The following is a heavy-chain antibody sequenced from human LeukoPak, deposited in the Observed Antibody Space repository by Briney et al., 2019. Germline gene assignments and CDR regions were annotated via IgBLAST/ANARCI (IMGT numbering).Heavy chain of an antibody. V-gene: IGHV3-15*01. CDR1: GFTSSNAW. CDR2: IKSKTDGGTR. J-gene: IGHJ3*02. D-gene: IGHD4/OR15-4a*01. Sequence: PVGSLRLSCAASGFTSSNAWMSWVRQAPGKGLEWVGRIKSKTDGGTRDYAAPVKGRFTISRDDSKNTLYLQMNSLKTEDTAVYYCTTFDYAAFLIWGQGTMVTVSS. CDR3: TTFDYAAFLI.